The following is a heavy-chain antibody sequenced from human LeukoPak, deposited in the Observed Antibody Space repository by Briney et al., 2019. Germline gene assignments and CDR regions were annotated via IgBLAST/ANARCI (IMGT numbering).Heavy chain of an antibody. CDR3: ARDSTGWQADSFDI. D-gene: IGHD2-8*02. CDR1: GFTFGNHQ. Sequence: PGGSLRLSCVASGFTFGNHQMSWVRQAPGKGLEWVADIKQDGGETYYADFVRGRFTISRDNGKNSLYLQMNSLRVEDTAVYFCARDSTGWQADSFDIWGQGTKVTVSA. J-gene: IGHJ3*02. V-gene: IGHV3-7*01. CDR2: IKQDGGET.